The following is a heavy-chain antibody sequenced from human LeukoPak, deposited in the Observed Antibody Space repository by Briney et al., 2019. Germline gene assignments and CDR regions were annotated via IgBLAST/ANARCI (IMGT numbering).Heavy chain of an antibody. V-gene: IGHV3-33*01. CDR1: GFTFSNYG. J-gene: IGHJ4*02. Sequence: GGSLRLSCAASGFTFSNYGMHWVRQAPGKGLERVAVIWYDGSNKYYADSVKGRFTISRDNSKNTLYLQMNSLRAEDTAVYYCAVHCSSSSCPPDYWGQGTLVTVSS. D-gene: IGHD2-2*01. CDR2: IWYDGSNK. CDR3: AVHCSSSSCPPDY.